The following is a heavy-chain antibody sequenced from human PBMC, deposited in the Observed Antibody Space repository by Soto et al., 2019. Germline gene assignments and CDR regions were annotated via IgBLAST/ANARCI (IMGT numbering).Heavy chain of an antibody. V-gene: IGHV1-3*01. CDR2: ISGGSGDT. D-gene: IGHD2-2*01. CDR1: GYTFTTYT. Sequence: QVQLVQSGAEVKKPGASVKVSCKASGYTFTTYTVHWVRQAPGQRLEWLGWISGGSGDTQYSQNFQGRVTFTGDTSPSTAYMELSSLRPEDTAVYYCARAASPGQCSNIRCDFNWFEPWGQGTLVTVS. J-gene: IGHJ5*02. CDR3: ARAASPGQCSNIRCDFNWFEP.